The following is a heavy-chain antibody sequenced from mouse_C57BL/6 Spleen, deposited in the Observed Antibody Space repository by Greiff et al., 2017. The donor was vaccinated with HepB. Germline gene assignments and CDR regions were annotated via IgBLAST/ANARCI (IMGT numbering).Heavy chain of an antibody. Sequence: VQLQQPGAELVRPGSSVKLSCKASGYTFTSYWMHWVKQRPIQGLEWIGNIDPSDSETHYNQKFKDKATLTVDKSSSTAYMQLSSLTSEDSAVYYCARGLWLRRESRRFDYWGQGTTLTVSS. CDR1: GYTFTSYW. CDR2: IDPSDSET. CDR3: ARGLWLRRESRRFDY. D-gene: IGHD2-2*01. V-gene: IGHV1-52*01. J-gene: IGHJ2*01.